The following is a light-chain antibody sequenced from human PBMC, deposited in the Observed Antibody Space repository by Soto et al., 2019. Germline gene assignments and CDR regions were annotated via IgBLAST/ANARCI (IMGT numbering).Light chain of an antibody. Sequence: DIQMTQSPSSLSASVGDRVTITCQASQDISNYLNWYQQKPGKAPKLLIYDASNLETGVTSRFSGSGSGTDFTFIISSPQPEDIASYYCRQYDNLPITFGQGTRLEIK. J-gene: IGKJ5*01. CDR2: DAS. CDR3: RQYDNLPIT. CDR1: QDISNY. V-gene: IGKV1-33*01.